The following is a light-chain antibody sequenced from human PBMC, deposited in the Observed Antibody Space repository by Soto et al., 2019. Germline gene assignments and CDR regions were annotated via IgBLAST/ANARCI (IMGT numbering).Light chain of an antibody. CDR1: SSNIGSNG. J-gene: IGLJ2*01. CDR2: YDD. V-gene: IGLV1-36*01. Sequence: QSVLAQPPSVSEAPRQRVTISCSGSSSNIGSNGVHWYQQLPGKAPKLLIYYDDLLPSGVSDRFSGSKSGTSASLAISGLQSEDEADYYCAAWDDSLNGVIFGGGTKLTVL. CDR3: AAWDDSLNGVI.